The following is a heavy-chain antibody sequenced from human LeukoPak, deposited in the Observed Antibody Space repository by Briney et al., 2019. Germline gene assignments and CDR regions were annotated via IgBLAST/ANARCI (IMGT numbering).Heavy chain of an antibody. CDR1: GYTFTGYY. D-gene: IGHD5-18*01. CDR3: TRLGMGTTHAFDM. Sequence: ASVTVSCKASGYTFTGYYMHWVRQAPGQGLEWMGWINPNSGGTNYAQKFQGRVTMTRDTSISTAYMELSRLRSDDTAVYYCTRLGMGTTHAFDMWGQGTMVTVSS. V-gene: IGHV1-2*02. CDR2: INPNSGGT. J-gene: IGHJ3*02.